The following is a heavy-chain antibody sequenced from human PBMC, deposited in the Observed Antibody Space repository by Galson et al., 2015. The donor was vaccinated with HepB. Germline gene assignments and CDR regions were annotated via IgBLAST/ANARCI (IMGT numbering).Heavy chain of an antibody. D-gene: IGHD2-15*01. CDR2: IGNAGAAT. V-gene: IGHV3-23*01. CDR3: ARMPRGSAWPRYYIDH. Sequence: SLRLSCAASGFTFSYYAMGWVRQAPGKGLEWVSAIGNAGAATYYTDSVKGRFTISRDNSDNTLYLQMSSLRAEDTAVYYCARMPRGSAWPRYYIDHWGQGTLVSVSS. CDR1: GFTFSYYA. J-gene: IGHJ4*02.